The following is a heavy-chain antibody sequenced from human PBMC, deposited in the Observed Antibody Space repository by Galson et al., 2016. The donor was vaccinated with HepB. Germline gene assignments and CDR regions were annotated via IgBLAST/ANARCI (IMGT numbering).Heavy chain of an antibody. D-gene: IGHD2-2*01. J-gene: IGHJ5*02. Sequence: SLRLSCAASGFTFDDYAMHWVRQAPGKGLEWVSGISWNSGNTGCADSVKGRFTISRDNAKDSLYLQMNSLRTEDTALYYCAKAAQYCSSTSCRNWFDPWGLGTLVTVSS. CDR3: AKAAQYCSSTSCRNWFDP. V-gene: IGHV3-9*01. CDR1: GFTFDDYA. CDR2: ISWNSGNT.